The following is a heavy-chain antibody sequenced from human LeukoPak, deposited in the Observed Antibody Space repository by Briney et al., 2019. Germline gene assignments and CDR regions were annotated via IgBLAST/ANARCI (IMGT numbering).Heavy chain of an antibody. Sequence: PSETLSLTCTVSGGSISSSSYYWSWIRQPPGKGLEWIGYIYYSGSTNYNPSLKSRVTISVGTSKNQFSLKLSSVTAADTAVYYCARGIRDGYNSLDYWGQGTLVTVSS. CDR2: IYYSGST. CDR3: ARGIRDGYNSLDY. V-gene: IGHV4-61*05. CDR1: GGSISSSSYY. D-gene: IGHD5-24*01. J-gene: IGHJ4*02.